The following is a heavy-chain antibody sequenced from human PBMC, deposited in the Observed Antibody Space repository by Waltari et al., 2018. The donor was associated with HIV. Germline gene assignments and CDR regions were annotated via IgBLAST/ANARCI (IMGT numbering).Heavy chain of an antibody. CDR2: ISGRNGDT. V-gene: IGHV1-18*01. J-gene: IGHJ5*02. D-gene: IGHD4-17*01. Sequence: QIQVVQSGGEVKKPGASVKVSCKTSGYNFKNYGITWVRQAPGQGLEWMGRISGRNGDTMYAQKFQGRVIMTIDTSTNSGYLELQSLTSDDTADYYCARAAYGDFLYSWIDPWGQGTLVIVSS. CDR3: ARAAYGDFLYSWIDP. CDR1: GYNFKNYG.